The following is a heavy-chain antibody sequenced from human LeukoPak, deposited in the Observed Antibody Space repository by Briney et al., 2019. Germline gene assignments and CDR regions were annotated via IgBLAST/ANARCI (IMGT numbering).Heavy chain of an antibody. Sequence: PGGSLRLSCAASGFTFSSYWMHWVRQAPGKGLVWVLRINSDGSSTSYADSVKGRFTISRDNAKNTLYLQMNSLRAEDTAVYYCARDRSSGWYPLDAFDIWGQGTMVTVSS. CDR1: GFTFSSYW. J-gene: IGHJ3*02. V-gene: IGHV3-74*01. CDR2: INSDGSST. CDR3: ARDRSSGWYPLDAFDI. D-gene: IGHD6-19*01.